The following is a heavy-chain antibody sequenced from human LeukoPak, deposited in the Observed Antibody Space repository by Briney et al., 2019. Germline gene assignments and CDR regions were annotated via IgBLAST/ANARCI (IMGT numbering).Heavy chain of an antibody. CDR2: INHSGSP. V-gene: IGHV4-39*07. Sequence: ASETLSLTCTVSGGSISSSSYYWGWIRQPPGKGLEWIGEINHSGSPNNNPSLKSRVSISFDTSKNQFSLKLTSVTAADTAVYYCGSRRTAMFGVIKGPIDYWGQGTLVTVSS. D-gene: IGHD3-3*01. CDR3: GSRRTAMFGVIKGPIDY. CDR1: GGSISSSSYY. J-gene: IGHJ4*02.